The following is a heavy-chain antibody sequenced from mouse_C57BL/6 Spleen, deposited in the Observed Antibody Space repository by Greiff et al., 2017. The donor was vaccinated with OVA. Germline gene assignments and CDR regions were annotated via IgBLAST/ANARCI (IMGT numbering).Heavy chain of an antibody. CDR3: ARGESSNLDY. CDR2: IDPSDSYT. CDR1: GYTFTSYW. J-gene: IGHJ2*01. Sequence: QVQLQQPGAELVRPGTSVKLSCTASGYTFTSYWMHWVKQRPGQGLEWIGLIDPSDSYTNYNEKFKGTATLTVDTSSSTAYRQLRSVTSEDSAVYYCARGESSNLDYWGQGTTLTVSS. D-gene: IGHD2-5*01. V-gene: IGHV1-59*01.